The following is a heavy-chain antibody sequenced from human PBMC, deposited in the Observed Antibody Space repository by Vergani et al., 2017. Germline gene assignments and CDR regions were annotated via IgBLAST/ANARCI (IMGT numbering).Heavy chain of an antibody. CDR3: AKDYDFWSGYPYFDY. J-gene: IGHJ4*02. CDR2: ISGSGGST. D-gene: IGHD3-3*01. Sequence: EVQLLESGGGLVQPGGSLRLSCAASGFTFSSYAMSGVRQAPGKGLEWVSAISGSGGSTYYADSVKGRFTISRDNSKNTLYLQMNSLRAEDTAVYYCAKDYDFWSGYPYFDYWGQGTLVTVSS. V-gene: IGHV3-23*01. CDR1: GFTFSSYA.